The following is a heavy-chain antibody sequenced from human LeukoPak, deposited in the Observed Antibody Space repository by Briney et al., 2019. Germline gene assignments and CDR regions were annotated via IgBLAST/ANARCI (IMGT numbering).Heavy chain of an antibody. V-gene: IGHV3-64*01. J-gene: IGHJ4*02. CDR2: ISSNGGST. D-gene: IGHD3-10*01. Sequence: GGSLRLSCAASGFTSSSYAMHWVRQAPGKGLEYVSAISSNGGSTYYANSVKGRFTISRDNSKNTLYLQMGSLRAEDMAVYYCARSVKEFGYYFDYWGQGTLVTVSS. CDR1: GFTSSSYA. CDR3: ARSVKEFGYYFDY.